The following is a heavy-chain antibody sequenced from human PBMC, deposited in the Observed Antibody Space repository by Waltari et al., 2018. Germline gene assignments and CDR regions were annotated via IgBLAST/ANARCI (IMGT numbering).Heavy chain of an antibody. CDR1: GASLTYYY. CDR3: AGGTLKWELLRGDAFDI. Sequence: QVQLQESGPGLVKPSETLSLTCTVSGASLTYYYWSWIRPPPGKGLEWIAYVSNSGNTNNNPTLKSRVTVPVETSKNQYSLKLRPVTAADTAVYDCAGGTLKWELLRGDAFDIWGQGTMVTVSS. J-gene: IGHJ3*02. D-gene: IGHD1-26*01. CDR2: VSNSGNT. V-gene: IGHV4-59*08.